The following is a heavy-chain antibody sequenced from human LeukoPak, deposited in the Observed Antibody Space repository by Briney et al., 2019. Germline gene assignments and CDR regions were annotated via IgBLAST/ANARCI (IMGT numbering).Heavy chain of an antibody. CDR3: ARDLISGPGAFDI. CDR1: GGSISSYY. Sequence: SETLSLTCTVSGGSISSYYWSWIRQTPGKGLEWIGYIYYSGSTNYNPSLKSRVTISVDTSKNQFSLKLSSVTAADTAVSYCARDLISGPGAFDIWGQGTMVTVSS. D-gene: IGHD2-15*01. V-gene: IGHV4-59*01. J-gene: IGHJ3*02. CDR2: IYYSGST.